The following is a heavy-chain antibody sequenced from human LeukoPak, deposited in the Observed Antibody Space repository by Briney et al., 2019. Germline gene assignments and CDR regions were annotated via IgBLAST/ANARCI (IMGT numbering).Heavy chain of an antibody. V-gene: IGHV1-2*02. CDR1: GHTFTGYY. J-gene: IGHJ4*02. CDR3: ARVRYRLAETYIDY. D-gene: IGHD3-16*01. CDR2: INANSGGT. Sequence: APVKVSCKASGHTFTGYYMHWVRQAPGQGPEWMGWINANSGGTNYAQKFQGRVTMTRDTSISTAYMELSRLRSDDTAVYYCARVRYRLAETYIDYWGQGTLVTVSS.